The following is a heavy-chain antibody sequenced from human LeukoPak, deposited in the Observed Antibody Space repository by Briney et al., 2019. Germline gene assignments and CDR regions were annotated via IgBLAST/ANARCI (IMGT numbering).Heavy chain of an antibody. V-gene: IGHV4-4*07. D-gene: IGHD3/OR15-3a*01. Sequence: PSETLSLTCAVSGDSISTYYWSWIRQPAGRGLEWIGRMSASGGSNYNPSLKSRVTMSVDTSKNQVSLKLSSVTAADTAVYYCARGWTSYYYYMDVWGKGTMVTVSS. CDR3: ARGWTSYYYYMDV. J-gene: IGHJ6*03. CDR1: GDSISTYY. CDR2: MSASGGS.